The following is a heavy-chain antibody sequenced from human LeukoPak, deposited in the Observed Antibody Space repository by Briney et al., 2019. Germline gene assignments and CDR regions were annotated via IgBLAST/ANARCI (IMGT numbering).Heavy chain of an antibody. J-gene: IGHJ4*02. CDR3: ARDVSSGHYYFDY. CDR2: IGITSRFL. CDR1: GFTFSSYS. Sequence: GGSLRLSCAASGFTFSSYSMNWVRQAPGKGLEWVSSIGITSRFLYYADSVKGRFTISRDNTKNSLYLQLNGLRAEDTAVYYCARDVSSGHYYFDYWGPGTLVTVSS. V-gene: IGHV3-21*01. D-gene: IGHD6-19*01.